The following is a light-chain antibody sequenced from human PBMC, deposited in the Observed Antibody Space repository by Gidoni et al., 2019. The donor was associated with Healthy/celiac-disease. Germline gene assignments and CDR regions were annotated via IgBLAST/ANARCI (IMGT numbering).Light chain of an antibody. CDR1: QGIRYD. CDR3: LQDYNYPYT. Sequence: AIQMTQSPSSLSASVGDRVTITCRASQGIRYDVGWYQQKPGKAPKLLIYAASSLQSGVPSRFSGSGSGTDFTLTISSLQPEDFATYYCLQDYNYPYTFGQGTKLEIK. CDR2: AAS. J-gene: IGKJ2*01. V-gene: IGKV1-6*01.